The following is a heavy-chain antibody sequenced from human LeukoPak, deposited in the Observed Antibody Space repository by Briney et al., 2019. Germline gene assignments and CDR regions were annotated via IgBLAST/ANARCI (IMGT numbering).Heavy chain of an antibody. V-gene: IGHV4-34*01. D-gene: IGHD1-26*01. CDR2: INHSGNT. Sequence: SETLSLTCAVYGGSFSGYYWSWIRQPPGKGLEWIGEINHSGNTNYNPSLKSRVTISVDTSKNQFSLKLSSVTAADTAVYYCARSIVGATIDYWGQGTLVTVSS. J-gene: IGHJ4*02. CDR3: ARSIVGATIDY. CDR1: GGSFSGYY.